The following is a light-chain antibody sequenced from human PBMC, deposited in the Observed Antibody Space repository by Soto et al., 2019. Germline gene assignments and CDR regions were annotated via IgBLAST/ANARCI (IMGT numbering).Light chain of an antibody. J-gene: IGLJ2*01. V-gene: IGLV2-23*01. CDR1: SSDVGSYNL. Sequence: QSALTQPASVSGSPGQSLTISCTGTSSDVGSYNLVSWYQPHPGKAPKLMIYEGSKRPSGVSNRFSGSKSGNTASLTISGLQAEYEADYYCCSYAGSSTSVVFVGGTKLTVL. CDR3: CSYAGSSTSVV. CDR2: EGS.